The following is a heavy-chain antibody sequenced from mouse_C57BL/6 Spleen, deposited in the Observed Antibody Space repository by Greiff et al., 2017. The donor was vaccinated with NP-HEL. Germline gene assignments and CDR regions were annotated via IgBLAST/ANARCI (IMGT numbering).Heavy chain of an antibody. V-gene: IGHV5-16*01. J-gene: IGHJ1*03. Sequence: EVKLVESEGGLVQPGSSMKLSCTASGFTFSDYYMAWVRQVPEKGLEWVANINYDGSSTYYLDSLKSRFIISRDNAKNILYLQMSSLKSEDTATYYCARDTTVVAPHWYFDVWGTGTTVTVSS. CDR2: INYDGSST. CDR1: GFTFSDYY. CDR3: ARDTTVVAPHWYFDV. D-gene: IGHD1-1*01.